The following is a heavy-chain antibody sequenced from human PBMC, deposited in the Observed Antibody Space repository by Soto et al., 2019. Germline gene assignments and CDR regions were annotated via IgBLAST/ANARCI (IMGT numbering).Heavy chain of an antibody. CDR1: GGSISSYY. CDR3: ARGYDWAYYYYYGMDV. D-gene: IGHD5-12*01. Sequence: PSETLSLTCTVSGGSISSYYWSWIRQPPGKGLEWIGYIYYNGTTNYNPSLKSRVTMSVGTSKNQFSLKLSSVTAADTAVYYCARGYDWAYYYYYGMDVWGQGTTVTVSS. V-gene: IGHV4-59*08. CDR2: IYYNGTT. J-gene: IGHJ6*02.